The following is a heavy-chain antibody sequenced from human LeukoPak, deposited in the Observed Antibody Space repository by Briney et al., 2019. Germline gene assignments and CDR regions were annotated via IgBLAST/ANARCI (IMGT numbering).Heavy chain of an antibody. CDR3: ARDYWWNYDY. Sequence: GRSLRLSCAASGFTFSDYAMHWVRQAPGKGLEWVAVMPKDGSDKYYPGSVRGRFTISRDNSKNTIYLQMDSLRAEDTAIYYCARDYWWNYDYWGQGTLVTVSS. CDR2: MPKDGSDK. CDR1: GFTFSDYA. J-gene: IGHJ4*02. D-gene: IGHD1-7*01. V-gene: IGHV3-30-3*01.